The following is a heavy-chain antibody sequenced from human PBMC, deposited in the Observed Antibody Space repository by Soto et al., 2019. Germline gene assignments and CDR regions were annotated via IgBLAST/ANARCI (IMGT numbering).Heavy chain of an antibody. CDR1: GFTFSSYA. Sequence: GGSLRLSCAASGFTFSSYAMHWVRQAPGKGLEWVAVISYDGSNKYYADSVKGRFTISRDNSKNTLYLQMNSLRAEDTAVYYCARRLPRGDSTGESHYYYYYGMDVWGQGTTVTVSS. CDR2: ISYDGSNK. J-gene: IGHJ6*02. D-gene: IGHD6-13*01. V-gene: IGHV3-30-3*01. CDR3: ARRLPRGDSTGESHYYYYYGMDV.